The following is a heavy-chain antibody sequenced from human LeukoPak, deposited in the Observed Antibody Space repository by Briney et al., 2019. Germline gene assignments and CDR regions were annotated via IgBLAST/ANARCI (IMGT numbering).Heavy chain of an antibody. V-gene: IGHV4-59*12. CDR2: IYYSGST. CDR3: ARDRSYYNVGLNWFDP. CDR1: GGSISSYY. J-gene: IGHJ5*02. Sequence: SETLSLTCTVSGGSISSYYWSWIRQPPGKGLEWIGYIYYSGSTNYNPSLKSRVTISVDTSNNQFSLKLSSVTAADTAVYYCARDRSYYNVGLNWFDPWGQGTLVTVSS. D-gene: IGHD3-10*01.